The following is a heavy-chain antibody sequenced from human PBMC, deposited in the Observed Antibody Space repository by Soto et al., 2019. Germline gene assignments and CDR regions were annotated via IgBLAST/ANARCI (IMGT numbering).Heavy chain of an antibody. CDR1: GESIATGAFY. V-gene: IGHV4-31*03. CDR3: AREGDYRTWFEP. J-gene: IGHJ5*02. CDR2: IFYAGDT. D-gene: IGHD4-17*01. Sequence: SETLSLTCTVSGESIATGAFYWSWIRLQSGKGPEWIGSIFYAGDTYYNPSLKSRVEISLDGSQNQFSLNLRSVTAADTAVYYCAREGDYRTWFEPWGPGTLVTVSS.